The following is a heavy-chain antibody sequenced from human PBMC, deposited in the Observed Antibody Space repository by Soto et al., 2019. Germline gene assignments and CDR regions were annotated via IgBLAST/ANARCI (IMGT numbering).Heavy chain of an antibody. Sequence: SETLSLTCTVSGDSINNYYWTWIRQPPGKGLEWIGYIYDSGSTSYNPSLKSRLTISVDTSKNQFSLKVKSVTAADTAVYYCARGTKHYSQGMDVCGQGTTVTGS. CDR1: GDSINNYY. V-gene: IGHV4-59*01. CDR3: ARGTKHYSQGMDV. J-gene: IGHJ6*02. CDR2: IYDSGST.